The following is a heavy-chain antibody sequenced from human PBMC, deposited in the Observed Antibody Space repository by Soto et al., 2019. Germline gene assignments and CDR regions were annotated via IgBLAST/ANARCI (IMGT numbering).Heavy chain of an antibody. V-gene: IGHV4-39*01. Sequence: PSETLSLTCTVSGGSISNLTYYSACIRQPPGKGLEWIGSISYSGSTSHNLSLKSRTTISVDTSKNQFSLKLSSVTAADTAVYYCASAPTVGQDQLLSLYYFDYWGQGTLVTVSS. D-gene: IGHD2-2*01. CDR1: GGSISNLTYY. CDR3: ASAPTVGQDQLLSLYYFDY. CDR2: ISYSGST. J-gene: IGHJ4*02.